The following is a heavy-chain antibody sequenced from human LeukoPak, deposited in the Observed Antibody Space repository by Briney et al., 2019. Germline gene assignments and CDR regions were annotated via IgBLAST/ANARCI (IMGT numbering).Heavy chain of an antibody. CDR2: INPSGGST. CDR3: ARDRRRVVVVTAINPMVKDY. D-gene: IGHD2-21*02. V-gene: IGHV1-46*01. J-gene: IGHJ4*02. CDR1: GYTFTSYY. Sequence: GASVKVSCKASGYTFTSYYMHWVRQAPGQGLEWMGIINPSGGSTSYAQKFQGRVTMTRDTSTSTVYMELSSLRSEDTAVYYCARDRRRVVVVTAINPMVKDYWGQGTLVTVSS.